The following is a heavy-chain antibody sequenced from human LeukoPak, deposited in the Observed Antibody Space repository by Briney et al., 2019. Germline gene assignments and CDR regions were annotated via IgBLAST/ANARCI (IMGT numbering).Heavy chain of an antibody. Sequence: ASVKVSCKASGGTFSSYAISWVRQAPGHGLEWMGGIIPIFGTANYAQKFQGRVTITADESTGTAYMELRSLRSEDTAVYYCARATSFTFGGVNGIDYWGQGTLVTVSS. CDR3: ARATSFTFGGVNGIDY. V-gene: IGHV1-69*13. CDR2: IIPIFGTA. CDR1: GGTFSSYA. J-gene: IGHJ4*02. D-gene: IGHD3-16*01.